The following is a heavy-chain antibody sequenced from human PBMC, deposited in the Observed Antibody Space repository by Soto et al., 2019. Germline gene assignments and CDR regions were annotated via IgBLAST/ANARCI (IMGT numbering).Heavy chain of an antibody. CDR3: ARENSVQAWLHHFRH. CDR1: GFSFSSFA. V-gene: IGHV3-48*03. D-gene: IGHD5-18*01. Sequence: GGSLRLSCEASGFSFSSFAMNWVRQAPGRGLEWVSYISDDGASIYYADSLKGRFTISRDNAKNSLSLQMKNLRAEDTAVYYCARENSVQAWLHHFRHSGPGTMVTV. CDR2: ISDDGASI. J-gene: IGHJ1*01.